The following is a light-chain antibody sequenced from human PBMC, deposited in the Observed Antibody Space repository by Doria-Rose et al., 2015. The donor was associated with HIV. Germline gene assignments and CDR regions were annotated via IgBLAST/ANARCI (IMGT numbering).Light chain of an antibody. CDR1: QSFSSIY. CDR3: HQYGTSWT. J-gene: IGKJ1*01. V-gene: IGKV3-20*01. CDR2: DGS. Sequence: TQSPGTLSLSPGERATLSCRASQSFSSIYLAWYQQKPGQAPSLLIYDGSTRATGIPDRFSASGSGTDFTLTINRLEPEDFALYYCHQYGTSWTFGKGTKVEI.